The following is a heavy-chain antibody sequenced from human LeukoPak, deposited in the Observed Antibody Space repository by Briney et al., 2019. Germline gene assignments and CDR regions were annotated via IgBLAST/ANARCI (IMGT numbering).Heavy chain of an antibody. V-gene: IGHV3-21*06. D-gene: IGHD3-10*01. Sequence: PGGSLRLSCAASGFTFSTYSMNWVRQAPGKGLEWVSSIATSSDYIYYAGSLKGRFTISRDNAKNSLYLHMNSLRPDDTAVYYCARGRSITILRGVAISDGFNIWGQGTKVTVS. J-gene: IGHJ3*02. CDR3: ARGRSITILRGVAISDGFNI. CDR1: GFTFSTYS. CDR2: IATSSDYI.